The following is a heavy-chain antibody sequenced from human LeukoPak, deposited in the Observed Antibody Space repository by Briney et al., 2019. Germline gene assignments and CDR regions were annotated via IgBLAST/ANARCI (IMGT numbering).Heavy chain of an antibody. V-gene: IGHV3-30-3*01. D-gene: IGHD1-1*01. CDR3: VRDLSGHWTYDY. CDR2: ISLDGDKE. Sequence: GGSLRLSCAASGFTFSSYWMSWVRQAPGKGLEWVAVISLDGDKEYYADSVKGRFSLSRDNSINTVFLQLNSLRTDDTAMYYCVRDLSGHWTYDYWGQGTLVTVSS. J-gene: IGHJ4*01. CDR1: GFTFSSYW.